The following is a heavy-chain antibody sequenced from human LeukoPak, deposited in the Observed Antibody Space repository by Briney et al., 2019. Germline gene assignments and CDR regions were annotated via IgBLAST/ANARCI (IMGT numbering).Heavy chain of an antibody. J-gene: IGHJ3*02. CDR1: GGTLSSYA. CDR3: ARNGDYVPDDAFDI. CDR2: IIPIFGTA. D-gene: IGHD4-17*01. V-gene: IGHV1-69*05. Sequence: SVKVSCKASGGTLSSYAISWVRQAPGQGLEWMGRIIPIFGTANYALKFQGRVTITTDESTSTAYMELSSLRSEDTAVYYCARNGDYVPDDAFDIWGQGTMVTVSS.